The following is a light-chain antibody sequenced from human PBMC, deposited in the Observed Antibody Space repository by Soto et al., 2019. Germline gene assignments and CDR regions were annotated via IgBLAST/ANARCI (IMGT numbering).Light chain of an antibody. J-gene: IGKJ4*01. CDR2: STF. Sequence: IQMTQSPSSLSASVGDRVTITCRASQSIRSYLNWYQQKPGKAPKLLIYSTFSLQSGVPSRFSGSGSGTDFTLTISSLQPEDFATYYCQQTYSTPSIFGGGTKVDIK. CDR3: QQTYSTPSI. V-gene: IGKV1-39*01. CDR1: QSIRSY.